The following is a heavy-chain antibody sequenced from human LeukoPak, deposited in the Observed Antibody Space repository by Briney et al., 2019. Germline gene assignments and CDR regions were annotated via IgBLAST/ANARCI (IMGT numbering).Heavy chain of an antibody. CDR1: GGSISSSSYY. CDR2: IYYSGST. D-gene: IGHD6-13*01. CDR3: ARRPRAAAGTGLFGY. V-gene: IGHV4-39*01. Sequence: SETLSLTCTVSGGSISSSSYYWGWLRQPPGQGLDWIGSIYYSGSTYYNPSLKSRVTISVDTSKNQFSLKLSSVTAADTAVYYCARRPRAAAGTGLFGYWGQGTLVTVSS. J-gene: IGHJ4*02.